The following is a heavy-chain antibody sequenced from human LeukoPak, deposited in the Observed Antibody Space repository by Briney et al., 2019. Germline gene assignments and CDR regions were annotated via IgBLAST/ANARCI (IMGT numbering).Heavy chain of an antibody. V-gene: IGHV3-23*01. CDR2: ISGSGGST. J-gene: IGHJ6*02. Sequence: GGSLRLSCAASGFAFRDYAMSWVRQAPGKGLEWVSAISGSGGSTYYADSVKGRFTISRDNSKNTLYLQMNSLRAEDTAVYYCAKDQGIAAFHYYGMDVWGQGTTVTVSS. D-gene: IGHD6-13*01. CDR3: AKDQGIAAFHYYGMDV. CDR1: GFAFRDYA.